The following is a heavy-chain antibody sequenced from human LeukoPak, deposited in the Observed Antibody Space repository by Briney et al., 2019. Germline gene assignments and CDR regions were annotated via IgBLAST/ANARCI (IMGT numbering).Heavy chain of an antibody. V-gene: IGHV1-69*13. CDR1: AITFSSYA. J-gene: IGHJ6*02. Sequence: GASVKVPCKASAITFSSYAISWVRQAPGQGLEWMGGIIPIFGTANHAQKFQGRVTITADESTSTAYMELSSLRSEDTAVYYCARGNPRYCSGGSCYPTYYGMDVWGQGTTVTVSS. CDR2: IIPIFGTA. D-gene: IGHD2-15*01. CDR3: ARGNPRYCSGGSCYPTYYGMDV.